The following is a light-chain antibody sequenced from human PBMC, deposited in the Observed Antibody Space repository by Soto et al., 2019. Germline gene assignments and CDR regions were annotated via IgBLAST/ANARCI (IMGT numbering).Light chain of an antibody. Sequence: QSVLTQPPSVSAALGQKVTISCSGSSSNIGGNSVSWYQQLPGTAPKLLICDDNKRPSGIPDRFSGSKSGTSATLGITGFQTGDEADYYCGSWDSSLSAYVFGTGTKVTVL. CDR1: SSNIGGNS. CDR3: GSWDSSLSAYV. CDR2: DDN. J-gene: IGLJ1*01. V-gene: IGLV1-51*01.